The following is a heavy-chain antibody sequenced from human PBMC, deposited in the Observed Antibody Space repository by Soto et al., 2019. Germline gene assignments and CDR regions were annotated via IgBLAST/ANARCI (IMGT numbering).Heavy chain of an antibody. D-gene: IGHD2-21*01. CDR3: ARQYEAASVVVDY. CDR1: GFTFSSYS. Sequence: EVQLVESGGGLVQPGGSLRLSCAASGFTFSSYSMNWVRQAPGKGLEWVSYISSSSSTIYYADSVKGRFTISRDNAKNSLYLQRNSLRDEDTAVYYCARQYEAASVVVDYWGQGTLVTVSS. CDR2: ISSSSSTI. J-gene: IGHJ4*02. V-gene: IGHV3-48*02.